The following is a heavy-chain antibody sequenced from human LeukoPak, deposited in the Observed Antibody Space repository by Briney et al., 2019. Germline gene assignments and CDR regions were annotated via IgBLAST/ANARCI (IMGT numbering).Heavy chain of an antibody. D-gene: IGHD2-2*01. V-gene: IGHV4-61*02. CDR1: GGSISSGSYY. J-gene: IGHJ6*03. CDR3: ARTGSTSFFRTYYMDV. Sequence: SETLSLTCTVSGGSISSGSYYWSWIRQPAGKGPEWIGRIYTSGSTNYNPSLKSRVTISVDTSKNQFSLKLSSVTAADTAVYYCARTGSTSFFRTYYMDVWGKGTTVTVSS. CDR2: IYTSGST.